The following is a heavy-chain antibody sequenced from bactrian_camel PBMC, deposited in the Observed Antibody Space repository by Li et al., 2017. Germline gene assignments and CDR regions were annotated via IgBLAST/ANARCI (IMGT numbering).Heavy chain of an antibody. CDR3: AAAKYGYPWTVPLQSDAYNY. V-gene: IGHV3S6*01. Sequence: HVQLVESGGGSVQAGGSLRLSCAVSGVSFADSCMAWFRLPPGKEREGVAGIDIDGNTDYVDSVKGRFTISRDNAKNTLNLQMNNLKPEDTGMYYCAAAKYGYPWTVPLQSDAYNYWGQGTQVTVS. D-gene: IGHD6*01. CDR2: IDIDGNT. CDR1: GVSFADSC. J-gene: IGHJ4*01.